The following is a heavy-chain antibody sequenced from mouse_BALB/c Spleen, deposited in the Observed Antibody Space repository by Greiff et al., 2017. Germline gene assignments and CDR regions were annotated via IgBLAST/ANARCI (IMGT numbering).Heavy chain of an antibody. J-gene: IGHJ3*01. CDR1: GFSLTGYG. CDR2: IWGDGST. Sequence: QVHVKQSGPGLVAPSQSLSITCTVSGFSLTGYGVNWVRQPPGKGLEWLGMIWGDGSTDYNSALKSRLSISKDNSKSQVFLKMNSLQTDDTARYYCARDRDYYGSRGFAYWGQGTLVTVAA. V-gene: IGHV2-6-7*01. D-gene: IGHD1-1*01. CDR3: ARDRDYYGSRGFAY.